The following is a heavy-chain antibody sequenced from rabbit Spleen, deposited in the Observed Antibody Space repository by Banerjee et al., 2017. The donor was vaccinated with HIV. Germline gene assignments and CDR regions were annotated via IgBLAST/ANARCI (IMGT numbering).Heavy chain of an antibody. J-gene: IGHJ4*01. CDR2: IAGSSSVFT. V-gene: IGHV1S40*01. D-gene: IGHD1-1*01. CDR1: GFSFSSSDY. CDR3: VRDKASISGDYGPWYFDL. Sequence: QSLEESGGDLVKPGASLTLTCTASGFSFSSSDYICWVRQAPGKGLEWISCIAGSSSVFTYSATWARGRFTCSKTSSTTVTLQMTSLTVADTATYFCVRDKASISGDYGPWYFDLWGQGTLVTVS.